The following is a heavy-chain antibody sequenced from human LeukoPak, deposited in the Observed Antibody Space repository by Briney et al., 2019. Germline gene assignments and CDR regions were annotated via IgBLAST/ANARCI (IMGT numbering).Heavy chain of an antibody. Sequence: GGSLRLSCAASGFTLSSYAMSWVRQAPGKGLEWVSAISGSGGSTYYADSVKGRFTISRDNSKNTLYLQMNSLRAEDTAVYYCAKVIFRYSSMGGYGMDVWGQGTTVTVSS. J-gene: IGHJ6*02. D-gene: IGHD5-18*01. CDR1: GFTLSSYA. V-gene: IGHV3-23*01. CDR3: AKVIFRYSSMGGYGMDV. CDR2: ISGSGGST.